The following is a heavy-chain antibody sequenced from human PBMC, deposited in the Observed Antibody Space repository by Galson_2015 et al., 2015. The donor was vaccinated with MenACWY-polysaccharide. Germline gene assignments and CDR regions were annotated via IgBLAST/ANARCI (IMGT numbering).Heavy chain of an antibody. V-gene: IGHV7-4-1*02. D-gene: IGHD2-8*01. CDR2: INTNTGNP. J-gene: IGHJ6*02. CDR3: AREAGYCTNGVCYSDYYYYGMDV. Sequence: SVKVSCKASGYTFTSYAMNWVRQAPGQGLEWMGWINTNTGNPTYAQGFTGRFVSSLDTSVSTAYLQISSLKAEDTAVYYCAREAGYCTNGVCYSDYYYYGMDVWGQGTLVTVSS. CDR1: GYTFTSYA.